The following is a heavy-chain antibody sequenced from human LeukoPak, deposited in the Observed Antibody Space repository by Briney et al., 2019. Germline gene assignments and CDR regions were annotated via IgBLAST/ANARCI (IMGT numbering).Heavy chain of an antibody. CDR1: GFTVSSKN. D-gene: IGHD5-18*01. CDR3: ARDAMDGMDV. V-gene: IGHV3-53*01. CDR2: LYSGGRT. Sequence: HPGGSLRLPCAASGFTVSSKNMSWVRQAPGKGLEWVSVLYSGGRTYYADSVKGRFTISRDNSKNTLYLQMYSLRAEDTAVYYCARDAMDGMDVWGQGTTVSVSS. J-gene: IGHJ6*02.